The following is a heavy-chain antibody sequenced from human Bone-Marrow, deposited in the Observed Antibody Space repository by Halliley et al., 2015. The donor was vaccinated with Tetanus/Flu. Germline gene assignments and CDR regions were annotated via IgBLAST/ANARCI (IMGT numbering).Heavy chain of an antibody. Sequence: SLRLSCAASGFTFSSYAMSWVRQAPGKGLEWVSGIYDVGSGTFYADSVKGRFTVSRDNSKNMLYLQMNSLGAEDTAVYYCAKGYGSGAFNELDDWGQGALVAVSS. CDR3: AKGYGSGAFNELDD. J-gene: IGHJ4*02. CDR1: GFTFSSYA. D-gene: IGHD3-10*01. V-gene: IGHV3-23*01. CDR2: IYDVGSGT.